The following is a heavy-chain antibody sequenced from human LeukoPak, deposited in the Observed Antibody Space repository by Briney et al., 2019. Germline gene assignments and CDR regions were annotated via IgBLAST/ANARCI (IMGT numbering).Heavy chain of an antibody. V-gene: IGHV3-7*03. J-gene: IGHJ4*02. D-gene: IGHD5-24*01. CDR2: IKEDGTET. Sequence: GGSLRLSCAASGFMFSSNWMSWVRLALGKGLEWVANIKEDGTETYYVDSVKGRFTISRDNAKNSLYLQMNSLRVEDTAVYYCAKEGRSLQTYWGQGTLVTVSS. CDR1: GFMFSSNW. CDR3: AKEGRSLQTY.